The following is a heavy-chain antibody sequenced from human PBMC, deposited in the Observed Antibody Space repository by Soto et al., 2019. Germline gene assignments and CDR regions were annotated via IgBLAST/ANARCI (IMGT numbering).Heavy chain of an antibody. CDR3: VRHWLATREFDY. V-gene: IGHV3-21*01. D-gene: IGHD1-26*01. Sequence: PRLSCAASGFTFSSYSMNWVRQAPGKGLEWVSSLSSSSGHIYYADSVKGRFTISRDNAKNSLYLQMNSLRAEDTAVYYCVRHWLATREFDYWGQGTMVTVYS. J-gene: IGHJ4*02. CDR1: GFTFSSYS. CDR2: LSSSSGHI.